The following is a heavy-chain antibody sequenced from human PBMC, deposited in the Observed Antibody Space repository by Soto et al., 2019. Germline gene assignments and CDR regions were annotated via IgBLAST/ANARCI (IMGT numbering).Heavy chain of an antibody. J-gene: IGHJ6*02. Sequence: EVQLVESGGGLVQPGGSLRLSCAASGFTFSSYAMHWVRQAPGKGLEYVSAISSNGGSTYYANSVKGRFTISRDNSKNPLYLQMGRLRAEDMAVYYCAREGVGYDILTGYRYYYYYGMDVWGQGTTVTVSS. V-gene: IGHV3-64*01. CDR1: GFTFSSYA. D-gene: IGHD3-9*01. CDR2: ISSNGGST. CDR3: AREGVGYDILTGYRYYYYYGMDV.